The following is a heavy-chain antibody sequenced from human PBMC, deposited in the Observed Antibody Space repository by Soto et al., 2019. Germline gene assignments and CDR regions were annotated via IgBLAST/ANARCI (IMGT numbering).Heavy chain of an antibody. CDR3: DGSDF. CDR2: ISGRGSTT. J-gene: IGHJ4*02. Sequence: VRLLESGGGLVQPGGSLRLSCAASGFIFSTYAMSWARQAPGQGLEWVATISGRGSTTFYADSVRGRFTISRDNSRNTLYLQMESLRVDDTAVYYCDGSDFWGQGTLVTVSS. D-gene: IGHD1-26*01. V-gene: IGHV3-23*01. CDR1: GFIFSTYA.